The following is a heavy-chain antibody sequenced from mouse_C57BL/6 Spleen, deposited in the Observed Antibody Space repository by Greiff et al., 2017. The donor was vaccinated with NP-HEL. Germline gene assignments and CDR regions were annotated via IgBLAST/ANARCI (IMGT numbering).Heavy chain of an antibody. J-gene: IGHJ2*01. D-gene: IGHD4-1*01. V-gene: IGHV3-6*01. Sequence: EVKLMESGPGLVKPSQSLSLTCSVTGYSITSGYYWNWIRQFPGNKLEWMGYISYDGSNNYNPSLKNRISITRDTSKNQFFLKLNSVTTEDTATYYCARAGTGTGDYFDYWGQGTTLTVSS. CDR2: ISYDGSN. CDR1: GYSITSGYY. CDR3: ARAGTGTGDYFDY.